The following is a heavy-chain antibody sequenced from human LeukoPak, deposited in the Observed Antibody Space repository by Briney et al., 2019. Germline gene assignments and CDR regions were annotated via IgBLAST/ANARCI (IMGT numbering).Heavy chain of an antibody. Sequence: GGSLRLSCAASGFPFHNYWMTLVRQAPGKGLEWVANINQDDNEKYYLDSVKGRFTISRDNAETSLFLQMTSLRVEDTAIYYCARGLYGSGRRSLMAHWGPGTLVAVSS. D-gene: IGHD3-10*01. J-gene: IGHJ4*02. V-gene: IGHV3-7*01. CDR3: ARGLYGSGRRSLMAH. CDR2: INQDDNEK. CDR1: GFPFHNYW.